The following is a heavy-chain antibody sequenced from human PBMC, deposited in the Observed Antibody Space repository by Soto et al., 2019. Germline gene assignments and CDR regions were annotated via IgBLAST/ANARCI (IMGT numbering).Heavy chain of an antibody. Sequence: PGESLKISCKGFGYSFTSYWIGWVRQMPGKGLEWMGIIYPGDSDTRYSPSFQGQVTISADKSISTAYLQWSSLKASDTAMYYCASRPESPIMITFGGVSDAFDIWGQGTMVTVS. CDR1: GYSFTSYW. D-gene: IGHD3-16*01. CDR2: IYPGDSDT. J-gene: IGHJ3*02. CDR3: ASRPESPIMITFGGVSDAFDI. V-gene: IGHV5-51*01.